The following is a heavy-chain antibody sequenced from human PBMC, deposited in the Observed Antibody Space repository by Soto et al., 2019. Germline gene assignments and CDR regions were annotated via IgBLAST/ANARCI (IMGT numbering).Heavy chain of an antibody. CDR1: GGTFSSYA. J-gene: IGHJ3*02. Sequence: SVKVSCKASGGTFSSYAISWVRRAPGQGLEWMGGIIPIFGTANYAQKFQGRVTITADESTSTAYMELSSLRSEDTAVYYCARARSIVGASGAFDIWGQGTMVTVSS. CDR2: IIPIFGTA. V-gene: IGHV1-69*13. D-gene: IGHD1-26*01. CDR3: ARARSIVGASGAFDI.